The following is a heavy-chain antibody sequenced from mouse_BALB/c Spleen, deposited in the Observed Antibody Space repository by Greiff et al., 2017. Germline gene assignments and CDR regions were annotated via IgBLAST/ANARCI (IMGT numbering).Heavy chain of an antibody. CDR1: GYSITSDYA. Sequence: EVQLVESGPGLVKPSQSLSLTCTVTGYSITSDYAWNWIRQFPGNKLEWMGYISYSGSTSYNPSLKSRISITRDTSKNQFFLQLNSVTTEDTATYYCARSDDLSFDYWGQGTTLTVSS. D-gene: IGHD2-3*01. CDR3: ARSDDLSFDY. CDR2: ISYSGST. J-gene: IGHJ2*01. V-gene: IGHV3-2*02.